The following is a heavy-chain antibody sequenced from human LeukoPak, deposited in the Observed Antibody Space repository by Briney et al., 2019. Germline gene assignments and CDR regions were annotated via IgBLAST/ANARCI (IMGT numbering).Heavy chain of an antibody. CDR3: ARGRLSPSGYYFDY. D-gene: IGHD6-25*01. V-gene: IGHV1-8*03. J-gene: IGHJ4*02. CDR2: VNPNSGNT. Sequence: GASVKVSCKASGYTFANYEIHWVRQATGQGLEWMAWVNPNSGNTNYAQKFQGRVTVTRNTFISTAYMELGSLGFDDTAVYYCARGRLSPSGYYFDYWGQGTLVTVSS. CDR1: GYTFANYE.